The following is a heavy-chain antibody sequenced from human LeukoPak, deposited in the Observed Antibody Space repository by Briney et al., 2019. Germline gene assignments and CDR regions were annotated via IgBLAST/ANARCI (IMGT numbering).Heavy chain of an antibody. D-gene: IGHD3-10*01. CDR1: GFTFSSYW. J-gene: IGHJ6*04. CDR2: IKQDGSEK. V-gene: IGHV3-7*03. CDR3: ARDDGYGSGSLNPYYYYGTDV. Sequence: GASLRLSCAASGFTFSSYWMSWVRQAPGKGLEWVANIKQDGSEKNYVDSVKGRFTISRDNAKNSLLLQMDSLRAEDTAVYYCARDDGYGSGSLNPYYYYGTDVWGKGTTVTVSS.